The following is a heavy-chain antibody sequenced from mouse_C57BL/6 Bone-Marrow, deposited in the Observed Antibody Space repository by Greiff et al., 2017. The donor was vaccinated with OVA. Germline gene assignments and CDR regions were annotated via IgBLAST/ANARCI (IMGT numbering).Heavy chain of an antibody. CDR1: GYTFTDYY. V-gene: IGHV1-26*01. Sequence: VQLQQSGPELVKPGASVKISCKASGYTFTDYYMNWVKQSHGKSLEWIGDINPNNGGTSYNQKFKGKATLTVDKSSSTAYMELRSLTSVDSAGYYCAMEWCYGSSPYAMDYWGQGTSVTVSS. J-gene: IGHJ4*01. CDR2: INPNNGGT. CDR3: AMEWCYGSSPYAMDY. D-gene: IGHD1-1*01.